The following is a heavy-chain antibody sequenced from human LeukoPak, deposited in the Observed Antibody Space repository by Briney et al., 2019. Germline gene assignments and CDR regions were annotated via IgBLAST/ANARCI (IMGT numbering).Heavy chain of an antibody. CDR3: AREHDYGGTDAFDI. CDR1: GFTFSSYA. V-gene: IGHV3-7*03. D-gene: IGHD4-23*01. J-gene: IGHJ3*02. CDR2: IKQDGSEK. Sequence: GGSLRLSCAASGFTFSSYAMSWVRQAPGKGLGWVANIKQDGSEKYYVDSVKGRFTISRDNAKNSLYLQMNSLRAEDTAVYYCAREHDYGGTDAFDIWGQGTMVTVSS.